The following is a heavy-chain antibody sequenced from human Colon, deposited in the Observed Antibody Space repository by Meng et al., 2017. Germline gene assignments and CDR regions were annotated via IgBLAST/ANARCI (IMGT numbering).Heavy chain of an antibody. J-gene: IGHJ4*02. Sequence: GESLKISCQGSGFNYPSYWIGWVRQMPGKGLEWMGVVYGGDSDARYSPSFEGQVTMSVDRSIDTAYLQWSSLKASDSAMYFCARAIPIASSYYFDYWGQGTVVTVSS. V-gene: IGHV5-51*01. CDR3: ARAIPIASSYYFDY. CDR2: VYGGDSDA. D-gene: IGHD2-15*01. CDR1: GFNYPSYW.